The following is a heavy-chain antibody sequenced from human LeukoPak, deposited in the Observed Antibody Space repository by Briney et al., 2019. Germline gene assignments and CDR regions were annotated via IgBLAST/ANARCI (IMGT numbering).Heavy chain of an antibody. J-gene: IGHJ4*02. Sequence: PSETLSLTCAVYGWSFSGYYWSWIRQPPGQGLEWIGEINHSGSTNYNPSLMSGVTLSVDTYENKLSLKLSSMTAADTAVYYCASKTYYYGAGSYYNWFNYWGQGTLVTVSS. CDR2: INHSGST. V-gene: IGHV4-34*01. CDR1: GWSFSGYY. D-gene: IGHD3-10*01. CDR3: ASKTYYYGAGSYYNWFNY.